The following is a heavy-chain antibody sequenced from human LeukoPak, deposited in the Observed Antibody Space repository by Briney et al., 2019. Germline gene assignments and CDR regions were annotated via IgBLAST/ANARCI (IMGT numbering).Heavy chain of an antibody. Sequence: PGRSLRLSCAASGFTFSSYGMHWVRQAPGKGLEWVAVIWYDGSNKYYADSVKGRFTISRDNSKNTLYLQMNSLRAEDTAVYYWAKGLTSESRGYSDYWGQGPLAPVSS. J-gene: IGHJ4*02. CDR3: AKGLTSESRGYSDY. CDR2: IWYDGSNK. V-gene: IGHV3-33*06. D-gene: IGHD3-22*01. CDR1: GFTFSSYG.